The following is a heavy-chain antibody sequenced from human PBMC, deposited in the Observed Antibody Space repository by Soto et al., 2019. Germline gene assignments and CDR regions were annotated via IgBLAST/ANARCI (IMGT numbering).Heavy chain of an antibody. CDR3: ARDGRYCNNGVCLQYSYYYGMDV. V-gene: IGHV3-33*01. Sequence: QVQLVESGGGVVQPGRSLRLSCAASGFTFNNYGMHWVRQAPGKGLEWVAVIWYDGSNKNYADSVKGRFSISRDNSKNTLYLQMNSLRDEDTAVYYCARDGRYCNNGVCLQYSYYYGMDVWGQGTTVTVSS. D-gene: IGHD2-8*01. J-gene: IGHJ6*02. CDR2: IWYDGSNK. CDR1: GFTFNNYG.